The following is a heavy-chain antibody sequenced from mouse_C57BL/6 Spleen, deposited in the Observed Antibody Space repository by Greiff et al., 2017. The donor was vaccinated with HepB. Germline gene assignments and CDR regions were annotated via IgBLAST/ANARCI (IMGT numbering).Heavy chain of an antibody. V-gene: IGHV14-4*01. CDR1: GFNIKDDY. CDR3: TTAGTVVASRYFDV. D-gene: IGHD1-1*01. Sequence: VHVKQSGAELVRPGASVKLSCTASGFNIKDDYMHWVKQRPEQGLEWIGWIDPENGDTEYASKFQGKATITADTSSNTAYLQLSSLTSEDTAVYYCTTAGTVVASRYFDVWGTGTTVTVSS. J-gene: IGHJ1*03. CDR2: IDPENGDT.